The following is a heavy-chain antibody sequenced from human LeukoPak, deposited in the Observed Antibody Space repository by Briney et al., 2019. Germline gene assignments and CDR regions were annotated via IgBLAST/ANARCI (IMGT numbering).Heavy chain of an antibody. D-gene: IGHD6-13*01. J-gene: IGHJ4*02. CDR3: ARQANRIYSSSQRDFDY. CDR2: IYYSGST. CDR1: GGSISGYY. Sequence: PSETLSLTCTLSGGSISGYYWSWIRQPPAKGLEWIGYIYYSGSTNYNPSLKSRVTISVDTSKNQFSLKLSSVTAADTAVYYCARQANRIYSSSQRDFDYWGQGTLVTVSS. V-gene: IGHV4-59*01.